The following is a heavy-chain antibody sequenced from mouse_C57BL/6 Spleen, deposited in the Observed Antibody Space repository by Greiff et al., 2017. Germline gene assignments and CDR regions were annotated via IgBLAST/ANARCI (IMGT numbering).Heavy chain of an antibody. J-gene: IGHJ1*03. Sequence: EVQLQESGAELVRPGASVKLSCNASGFNIKDYYMHWVKQRPEQGLEWIGRLDPGDGDTKYTQQFQGKATLTADKSSNTAYMQLSSLTSEDTAVYYCAPIYSGFAVRYFDVWGTGTTVTVSS. V-gene: IGHV14-1*01. CDR2: LDPGDGDT. CDR3: APIYSGFAVRYFDV. CDR1: GFNIKDYY. D-gene: IGHD2-1*01.